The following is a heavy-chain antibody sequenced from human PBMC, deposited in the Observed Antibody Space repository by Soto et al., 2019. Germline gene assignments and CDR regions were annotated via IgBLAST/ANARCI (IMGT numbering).Heavy chain of an antibody. Sequence: EVQLVESGGGLVQPGRSLRLSCAASGFTFDDYAMHWVRQAPGKGLEWVSGISWNSGSIGYADSVKGRFTISRDNAKNSLYLQMNSLRAEDTGLYYCAKDTMYSGSAEYFQHWGQGTLVTVSS. V-gene: IGHV3-9*01. CDR3: AKDTMYSGSAEYFQH. CDR2: ISWNSGSI. CDR1: GFTFDDYA. J-gene: IGHJ1*01. D-gene: IGHD6-13*01.